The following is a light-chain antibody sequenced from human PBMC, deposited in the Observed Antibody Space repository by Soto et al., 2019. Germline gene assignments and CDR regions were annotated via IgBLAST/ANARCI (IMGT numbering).Light chain of an antibody. CDR1: QSLNRD. V-gene: IGKV3-20*01. CDR3: QQYGSSPWT. Sequence: VMTHSPATLSMSPGERATLCCRASQSLNRDLAWYQQKPGQSPRLLIFGASIRATGIPARFSGSGSGTDFTLTISRLEPEDFAVYYCQQYGSSPWTFGQGTKVDIK. J-gene: IGKJ1*01. CDR2: GAS.